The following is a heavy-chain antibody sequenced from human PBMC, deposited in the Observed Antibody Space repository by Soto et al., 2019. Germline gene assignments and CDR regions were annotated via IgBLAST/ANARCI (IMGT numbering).Heavy chain of an antibody. D-gene: IGHD5-18*01. V-gene: IGHV1-3*01. J-gene: IGHJ4*02. CDR1: GYTFTGYA. CDR3: ARDQPGYSYGYGLGY. Sequence: GASVKVSCKASGYTFTGYAMHWVRQAPGQRLEWMGWINAGNGNTKYSQKFQGRFTISRDNAKNSLYLQMNSLRAEDTAVYYCARDQPGYSYGYGLGYWGQGTLVTVSS. CDR2: INAGNGNT.